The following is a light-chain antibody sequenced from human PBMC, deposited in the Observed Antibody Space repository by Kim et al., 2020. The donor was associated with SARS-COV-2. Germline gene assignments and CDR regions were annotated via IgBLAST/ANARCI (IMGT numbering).Light chain of an antibody. CDR1: SSNIGAGYD. V-gene: IGLV1-40*01. CDR2: GNS. CDR3: QSYDSSLSGSGV. Sequence: FPTSGTGSSSNIGAGYDVHWYQQLPGTAPKLLIYGNSNRPSGVPDRFSGSKSGTSASLAITGLQAEDEADYYCQSYDSSLSGSGVFGTGTKVTV. J-gene: IGLJ1*01.